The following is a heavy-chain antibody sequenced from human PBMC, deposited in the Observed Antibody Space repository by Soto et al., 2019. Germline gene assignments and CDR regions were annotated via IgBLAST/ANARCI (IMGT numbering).Heavy chain of an antibody. Sequence: PSETLSLACTVSGGSISSYYWSWIRRPPGKGLEWIGYIYYSGSTNYNPSLKSRVTISVDTSKNQFSLKLSSVTAADTAVYYCASLKSVGRFLEWLSDYYYYYYMDVWGKGTTVTVSS. J-gene: IGHJ6*03. D-gene: IGHD3-3*01. CDR3: ASLKSVGRFLEWLSDYYYYYYMDV. CDR1: GGSISSYY. CDR2: IYYSGST. V-gene: IGHV4-59*08.